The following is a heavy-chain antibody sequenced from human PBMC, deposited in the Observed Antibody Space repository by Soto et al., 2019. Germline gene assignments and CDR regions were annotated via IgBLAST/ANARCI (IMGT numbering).Heavy chain of an antibody. Sequence: EVQLWESGGGLVQPGGSLRLSCAVSGFTFSSHVMSWVRQAPGKGLEWVSAISGTGGTYYADSVKGRFTISRDNSKNALYLQMNNLRAEDTAVYYCAKDRRGAYCSGGICYSPDYWGQGTLVIVSS. D-gene: IGHD2-15*01. CDR3: AKDRRGAYCSGGICYSPDY. J-gene: IGHJ4*02. CDR2: ISGTGGT. CDR1: GFTFSSHV. V-gene: IGHV3-23*01.